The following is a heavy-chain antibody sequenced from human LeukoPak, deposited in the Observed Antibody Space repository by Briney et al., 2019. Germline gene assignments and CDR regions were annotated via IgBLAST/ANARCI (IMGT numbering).Heavy chain of an antibody. CDR2: ISYDGSNK. CDR3: ARERLNRGWFDY. V-gene: IGHV3-30*19. J-gene: IGHJ4*02. CDR1: GFTFSSYG. Sequence: PGGSLRLSCAASGFTFSSYGMHWVRQAPGKGLEWVAVISYDGSNKYYADSVKGRFTISRDNSKNTLYLQMNSLRAEDTAVYYCARERLNRGWFDYWGQGTLVTVSS. D-gene: IGHD6-19*01.